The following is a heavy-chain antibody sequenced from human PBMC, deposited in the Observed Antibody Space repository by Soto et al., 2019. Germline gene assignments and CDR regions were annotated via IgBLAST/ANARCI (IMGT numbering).Heavy chain of an antibody. Sequence: QVQLVESGGGLVKPGGSLRLSCAASGFTFSDYYMSWIRQAPGKGLERVSYISSSGSTIYYADSVKGRFTISRDNAKNSLYLQMNSLRAEDTAVYYCARALTVTTPAYYGMDVWGQGTTVTVSS. D-gene: IGHD4-17*01. CDR3: ARALTVTTPAYYGMDV. CDR1: GFTFSDYY. CDR2: ISSSGSTI. J-gene: IGHJ6*02. V-gene: IGHV3-11*01.